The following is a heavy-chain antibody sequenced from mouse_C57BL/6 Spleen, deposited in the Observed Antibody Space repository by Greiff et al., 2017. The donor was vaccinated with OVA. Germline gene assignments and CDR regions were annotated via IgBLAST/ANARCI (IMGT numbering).Heavy chain of an antibody. Sequence: EVKLQQSGGGLVKPGGSLKLSCAASGFTFSDYGMHWVRQAPEKGLEWVAYISSGSSTIYYADTVKGRFTISRDNAKNTLFLQMTSLRSEDTAMYYCARNGFAYWGQGTLVTVSA. CDR2: ISSGSSTI. CDR3: ARNGFAY. V-gene: IGHV5-17*01. J-gene: IGHJ3*01. CDR1: GFTFSDYG.